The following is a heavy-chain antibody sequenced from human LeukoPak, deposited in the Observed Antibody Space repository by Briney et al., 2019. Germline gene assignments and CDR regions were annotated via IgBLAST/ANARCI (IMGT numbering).Heavy chain of an antibody. D-gene: IGHD5-24*01. J-gene: IGHJ3*02. Sequence: PGGSLRLSCAASGFTFSSYEMNWVRQAPGKGLGWVSYISSSGSTIYYADSVKGRFTISRDNAKNSLYLQMNSLRAEDTAVYYCARTIDGYNGFDIWGQGTMVTVSS. CDR1: GFTFSSYE. CDR3: ARTIDGYNGFDI. CDR2: ISSSGSTI. V-gene: IGHV3-48*03.